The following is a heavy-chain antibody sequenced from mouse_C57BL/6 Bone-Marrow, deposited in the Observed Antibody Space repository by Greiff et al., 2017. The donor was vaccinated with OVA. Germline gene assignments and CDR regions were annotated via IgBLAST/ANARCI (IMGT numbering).Heavy chain of an antibody. CDR2: ISSGGSYT. CDR3: ARSSSGPAWFAY. J-gene: IGHJ3*01. D-gene: IGHD3-2*02. CDR1: GFTFSSYG. Sequence: EVMLVESGGDLVKPGGSLKLSCAASGFTFSSYGMSWVRQTPDKRLEWVATISSGGSYTYYPDSVKGRFTISRDNAKNTLYLQMSSLKSEDTAMYYCARSSSGPAWFAYWGQGTLVTVSA. V-gene: IGHV5-6*02.